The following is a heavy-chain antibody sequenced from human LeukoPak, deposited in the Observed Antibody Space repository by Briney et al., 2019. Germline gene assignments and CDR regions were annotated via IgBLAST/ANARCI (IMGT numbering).Heavy chain of an antibody. CDR1: GYTFTGYY. Sequence: ASVKVSCKASGYTFTGYYMHWVRQAPGQGLEWMGWINPNSGGTNYAQKFQGRVTMTRDASISTAYMELSRLRSDDTAVYYCARSYYDILTGDSAAPHYWGQGTLVTVSS. CDR2: INPNSGGT. CDR3: ARSYYDILTGDSAAPHY. V-gene: IGHV1-2*02. D-gene: IGHD3-9*01. J-gene: IGHJ4*02.